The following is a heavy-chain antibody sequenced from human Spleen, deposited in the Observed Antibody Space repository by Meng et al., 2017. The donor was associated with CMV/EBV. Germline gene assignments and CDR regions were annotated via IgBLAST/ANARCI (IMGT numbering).Heavy chain of an antibody. J-gene: IGHJ1*01. CDR1: GYTFTSYA. Sequence: VQLVQSGPEVKKLGASVKVPCKASGYTFTSYAISWVRQAPGQGLEWMGWISAYNGNTLYAQKVQGRVTMTTDTSTSRAYMELRSLRSDDTAVYYCARDQQLIPAEYFQHWGPGTLVTVSS. D-gene: IGHD6-13*01. CDR2: ISAYNGNT. CDR3: ARDQQLIPAEYFQH. V-gene: IGHV1-18*01.